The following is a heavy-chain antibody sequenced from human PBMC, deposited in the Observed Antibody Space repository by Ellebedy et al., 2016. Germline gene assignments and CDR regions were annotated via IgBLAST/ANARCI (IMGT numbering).Heavy chain of an antibody. CDR1: GGTFSTYG. CDR3: ARDRLAVGLNPGSPDHHHYCMDV. CDR2: IIPVFRTP. Sequence: SVKVSXKASGGTFSTYGINWVRQAPGQGLEWMGGIIPVFRTPSYAQKFQGKVTITADESTSTVYLELISLRPEDTAVYYCARDRLAVGLNPGSPDHHHYCMDVWGKGTTVTVSS. D-gene: IGHD1-14*01. V-gene: IGHV1-69*13. J-gene: IGHJ6*03.